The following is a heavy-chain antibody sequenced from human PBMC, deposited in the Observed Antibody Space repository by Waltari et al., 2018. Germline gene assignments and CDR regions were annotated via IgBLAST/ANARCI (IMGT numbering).Heavy chain of an antibody. J-gene: IGHJ1*01. CDR2: IRDSGATT. Sequence: EVQLLESGGGLEQPGGSLRLSCAASGFAFDNFYMTWVRQAPGRGRGWVSAIRDSGATTYYADSVKGRFTISRDNYKKMLYLQMSSLRVDDTAVYYCATYGQSPRNDQWGQGTQLTVSS. CDR1: GFAFDNFY. CDR3: ATYGQSPRNDQ. V-gene: IGHV3-23*01. D-gene: IGHD2-2*01.